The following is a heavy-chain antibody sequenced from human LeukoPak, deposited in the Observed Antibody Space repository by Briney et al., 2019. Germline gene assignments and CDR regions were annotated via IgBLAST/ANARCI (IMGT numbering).Heavy chain of an antibody. D-gene: IGHD3-3*01. J-gene: IGHJ4*02. CDR1: GYTFTDFG. V-gene: IGHV1-18*01. Sequence: GASVKVSCKASGYTFTDFGISWVRQAPGQGLEWMGWISAYNGNTNYAQKFQGRVTMTTDTSTNTAYMEVRSLRSDDTAVFYCARGSGGYDFWSYWGQGTLVTVSS. CDR2: ISAYNGNT. CDR3: ARGSGGYDFWSY.